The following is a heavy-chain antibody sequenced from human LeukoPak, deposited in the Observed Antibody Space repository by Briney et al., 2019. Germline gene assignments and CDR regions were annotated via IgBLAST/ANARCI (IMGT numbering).Heavy chain of an antibody. D-gene: IGHD5-24*01. CDR2: ISYDGSNK. CDR1: GFTFSNYA. CDR3: ASKMATPDPDY. V-gene: IGHV3-30*03. Sequence: GGSLRLSCAASGFTFSNYAIHWVRQAPGKGLEWVAVISYDGSNKYYADSVKGRFTISRDNSKNTLYLQMNSLRAEDTAVYYCASKMATPDPDYWGQGTLVTVSS. J-gene: IGHJ4*02.